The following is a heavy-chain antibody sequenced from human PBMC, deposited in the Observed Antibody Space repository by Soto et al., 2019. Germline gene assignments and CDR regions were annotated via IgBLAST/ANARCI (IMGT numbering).Heavy chain of an antibody. V-gene: IGHV4-34*01. Sequence: SETLSLTCAVYGGSFSGYYWSWIRQPPGKGLEWIGEINHSGSTNYNPSLKSRVTISVDTSKNQFSLKLSSVTAADTAVYYCARGSGWYGGLYYFDYWGQGTLVTVSS. J-gene: IGHJ4*02. CDR2: INHSGST. D-gene: IGHD6-19*01. CDR1: GGSFSGYY. CDR3: ARGSGWYGGLYYFDY.